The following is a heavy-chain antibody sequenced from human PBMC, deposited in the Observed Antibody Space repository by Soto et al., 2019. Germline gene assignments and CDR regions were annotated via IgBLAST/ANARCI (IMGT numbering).Heavy chain of an antibody. D-gene: IGHD2-2*01. Sequence: PGGSLRLSCAASGVPFNSYAMSWVRQAPGKGLEWVSAISGSGGSTYYADSVKGRFTISRDNSKNTLYLQMNSLRAEDTAVYYCAKDHYCSSTSCYPAWFDPWGQGTLVTVSS. V-gene: IGHV3-23*01. CDR1: GVPFNSYA. J-gene: IGHJ5*02. CDR3: AKDHYCSSTSCYPAWFDP. CDR2: ISGSGGST.